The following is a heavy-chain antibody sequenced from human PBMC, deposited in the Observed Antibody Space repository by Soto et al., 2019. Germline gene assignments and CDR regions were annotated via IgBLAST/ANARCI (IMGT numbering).Heavy chain of an antibody. Sequence: PGASLKISCKGSGHYFPSYWIGWVRQMHGKGLEWMGIFYPGDSDTRYSTSFQGQVTISADRSSSTAYLQWSSLKPSDTSIYYCARKGNGAEGFDYWGQGTLVTVSS. CDR2: FYPGDSDT. CDR1: GHYFPSYW. CDR3: ARKGNGAEGFDY. D-gene: IGHD4-17*01. J-gene: IGHJ4*02. V-gene: IGHV5-51*01.